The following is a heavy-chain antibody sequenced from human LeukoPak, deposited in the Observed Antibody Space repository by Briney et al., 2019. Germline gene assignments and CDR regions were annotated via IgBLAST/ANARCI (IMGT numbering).Heavy chain of an antibody. J-gene: IGHJ4*02. D-gene: IGHD6-19*01. CDR1: GFTFSSYA. CDR3: AKVTAGYSSGWYYY. CDR2: ISGSGGST. Sequence: PGGSLRLSCAASGFTFSSYAMSWVRQAPGKGLEWVSAISGSGGSTYYADSVKGRFTISRDNSKNTLYLQMNSLRAEDTAVYYCAKVTAGYSSGWYYYWGQGTLVTVSS. V-gene: IGHV3-23*01.